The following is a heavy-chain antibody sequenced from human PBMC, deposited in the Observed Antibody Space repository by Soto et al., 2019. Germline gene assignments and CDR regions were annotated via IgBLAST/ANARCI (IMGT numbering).Heavy chain of an antibody. Sequence: EVQLLESGGGLVQPGGSLTLSCAASGFTFSAFALSWVRQAPGEGLEWVSGIVGSGGRTYYADSVKGRFTISRDNSKNTVYLQMSSLRAEGTAMYYCAKDQARMYSSGWSQSFDFWGQGTQVTVSS. CDR2: IVGSGGRT. J-gene: IGHJ4*02. CDR3: AKDQARMYSSGWSQSFDF. D-gene: IGHD6-19*01. CDR1: GFTFSAFA. V-gene: IGHV3-23*01.